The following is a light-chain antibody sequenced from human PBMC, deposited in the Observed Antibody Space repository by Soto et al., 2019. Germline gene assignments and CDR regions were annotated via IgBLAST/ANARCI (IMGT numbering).Light chain of an antibody. CDR3: QQYGSSTFT. Sequence: EIVLTQSAGTLSLSPGERATLSCRSSQSVSSSYLAWYQQKPGQAPRLLIYGASSRATGIPDRFSGSGSGTDFTLTISRLEPEDFAVYYCQQYGSSTFTFGPGTRWIS. CDR2: GAS. V-gene: IGKV3-20*01. CDR1: QSVSSSY. J-gene: IGKJ3*01.